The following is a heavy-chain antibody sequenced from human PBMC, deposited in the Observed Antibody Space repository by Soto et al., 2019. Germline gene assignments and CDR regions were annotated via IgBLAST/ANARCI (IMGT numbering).Heavy chain of an antibody. CDR1: GGTFSSYT. CDR3: ARADRGIAVADVGPDY. J-gene: IGHJ4*02. Sequence: SVTVSCKASGGTFSSYTIIWVRQAPGQGLEWMGRIIPILGIANYAQKFQGRVTITADKSTSTAYMELSSLRSEDTAVYYCARADRGIAVADVGPDYWGQGTLVTVSS. CDR2: IIPILGIA. D-gene: IGHD6-19*01. V-gene: IGHV1-69*02.